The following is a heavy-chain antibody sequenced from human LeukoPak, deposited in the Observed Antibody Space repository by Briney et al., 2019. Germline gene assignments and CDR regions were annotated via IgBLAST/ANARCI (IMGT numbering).Heavy chain of an antibody. Sequence: GRSLRLSCAAPGFTFSSYGMHWVRQAPGKGLEWVAVISYDGSNKYFADSEKGRFTISRDNSKNTLYLQMNSLRAEDTAVYYCAKGNYYGPFDYWGQGTLVTVSS. J-gene: IGHJ4*02. CDR1: GFTFSSYG. D-gene: IGHD3-10*01. CDR3: AKGNYYGPFDY. V-gene: IGHV3-30*18. CDR2: ISYDGSNK.